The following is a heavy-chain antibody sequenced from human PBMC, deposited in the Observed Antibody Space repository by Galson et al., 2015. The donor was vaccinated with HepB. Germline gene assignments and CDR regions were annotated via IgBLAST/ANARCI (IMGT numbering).Heavy chain of an antibody. CDR3: ARDRRDNYDILTGYPTLNYWYFDL. J-gene: IGHJ2*01. CDR2: INTNTGNP. CDR1: GYTFTSYA. D-gene: IGHD3-9*01. V-gene: IGHV7-4-1*02. Sequence: SVKVSCKASGYTFTSYAMNWVRQAPGQGLEWMGWINTNTGNPTYAQGFTGRFVFSLDTSVSTAYLQISSLKAEDTAVYYCARDRRDNYDILTGYPTLNYWYFDLWGRGTLVTVSS.